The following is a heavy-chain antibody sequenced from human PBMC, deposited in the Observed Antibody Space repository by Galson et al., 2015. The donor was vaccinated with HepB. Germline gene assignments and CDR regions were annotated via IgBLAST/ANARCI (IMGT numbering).Heavy chain of an antibody. V-gene: IGHV1-3*01. D-gene: IGHD3-22*01. J-gene: IGHJ4*02. Sequence: SVKVSCKASGYTFTGYAMHWVRQAPGRGLEWMGWINAGNGNTKYSQKFQGRVTITRDTSASTAYMGLSSLRSEDTAVYYCASRYYDSSGYYYPFDYWGQGTLVTVSS. CDR2: INAGNGNT. CDR3: ASRYYDSSGYYYPFDY. CDR1: GYTFTGYA.